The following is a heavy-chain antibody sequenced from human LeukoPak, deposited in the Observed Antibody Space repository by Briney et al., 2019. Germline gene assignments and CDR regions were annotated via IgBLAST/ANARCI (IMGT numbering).Heavy chain of an antibody. D-gene: IGHD4-17*01. CDR2: ISSSSSYI. Sequence: KAGGSLRLSCAASGFTFSSYSMNWVRQAPGKGLEWVSSISSSSSYIYYADSVKGRFTISRDNAKNSLYLQMNSLRAEDTALYYCAGGDYGELDSVFDFWGQGTLVTVSS. V-gene: IGHV3-21*04. J-gene: IGHJ3*01. CDR3: AGGDYGELDSVFDF. CDR1: GFTFSSYS.